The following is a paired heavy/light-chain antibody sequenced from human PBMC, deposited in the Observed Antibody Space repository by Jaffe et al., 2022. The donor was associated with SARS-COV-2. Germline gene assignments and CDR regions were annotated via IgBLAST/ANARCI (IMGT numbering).Heavy chain of an antibody. Sequence: QVQLQESGPGLVKPSGTLSLTCAVSGASISSSNWWNWVRQPPGEGLEWIGEIYIDGSTNYNPSLKSRVTMSVDKSKNQFSLKMTSVTAADTAFYYCARATSDWFDPWGQGTLVTVSS. V-gene: IGHV4-4*02. J-gene: IGHJ5*02. CDR2: IYIDGST. CDR3: ARATSDWFDP. D-gene: IGHD1-1*01. CDR1: GASISSSNW.
Light chain of an antibody. V-gene: IGKV2-24*01. CDR2: NIY. J-gene: IGKJ2*01. CDR3: MQTTQLPYT. CDR1: QSLAHNNGNTY. Sequence: DIVLTQTPLSSPVTLGQPASISCRSSQSLAHNNGNTYLSWLQQRPGQPPRLLIYNIYKRFSGVPDRFSGSGAGTDFTLKISRVEPEDVGVYYCMQTTQLPYTFGQGTKLEIK.